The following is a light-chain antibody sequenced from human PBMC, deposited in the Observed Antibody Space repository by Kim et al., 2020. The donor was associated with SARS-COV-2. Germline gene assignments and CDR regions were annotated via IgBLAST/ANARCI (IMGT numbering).Light chain of an antibody. Sequence: VSPGERATLSCRASQSVTSNLAWYQQKPGQAPRLLIYGASTRATGIPARFSGSGSGTEFTLSISSLKSEDIAVYYCQKYNKWPQTLGQGTKVYIK. J-gene: IGKJ1*01. CDR3: QKYNKWPQT. V-gene: IGKV3-15*01. CDR1: QSVTSN. CDR2: GAS.